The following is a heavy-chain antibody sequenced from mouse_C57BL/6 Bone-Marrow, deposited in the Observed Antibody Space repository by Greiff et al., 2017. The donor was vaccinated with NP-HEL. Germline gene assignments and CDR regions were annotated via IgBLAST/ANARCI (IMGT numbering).Heavy chain of an antibody. CDR2: IYPRSGNT. D-gene: IGHD1-1*01. Sequence: VQLVESGAELARPGASVKLSCKASGYTFTSYGISWVKQRTGQGLEWIGEIYPRSGNTYYNEKFKGKATLTADKSSSTAYMELRSLTSEDSAVYFCARRTAYGSRVDWYFDVWGTGTTVTVSS. CDR3: ARRTAYGSRVDWYFDV. J-gene: IGHJ1*03. V-gene: IGHV1-81*01. CDR1: GYTFTSYG.